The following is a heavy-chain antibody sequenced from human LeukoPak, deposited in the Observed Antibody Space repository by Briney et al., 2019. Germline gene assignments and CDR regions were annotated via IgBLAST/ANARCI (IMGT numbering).Heavy chain of an antibody. D-gene: IGHD3-22*01. V-gene: IGHV3-23*01. CDR2: ISGSGGST. Sequence: GGSLRLSCAASGFTFSNYAMSWVRQAPGKGLEWVSAISGSGGSTYYADSVKGRFTISRDNSKNTLYLQMNSLRAEDTAVYYCARGVPYYDSSGYYYVYYFDYWGQGTLVTVSS. J-gene: IGHJ4*02. CDR1: GFTFSNYA. CDR3: ARGVPYYDSSGYYYVYYFDY.